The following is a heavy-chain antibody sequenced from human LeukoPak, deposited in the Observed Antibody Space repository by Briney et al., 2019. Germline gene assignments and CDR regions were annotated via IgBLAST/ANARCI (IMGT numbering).Heavy chain of an antibody. CDR2: INHSGST. CDR3: ARGDYDYVWGSYRSYYFDY. J-gene: IGHJ4*02. Sequence: KSSETLSLTCAVYGGSFSGYYWSWIRQPPGKGLEWIGEINHSGSTNYNPSLKSRVTISVDTSKNQFSLKLSSVTAADTAVYYCARGDYDYVWGSYRSYYFDYWGQGTLVTVSS. V-gene: IGHV4-34*01. D-gene: IGHD3-16*02. CDR1: GGSFSGYY.